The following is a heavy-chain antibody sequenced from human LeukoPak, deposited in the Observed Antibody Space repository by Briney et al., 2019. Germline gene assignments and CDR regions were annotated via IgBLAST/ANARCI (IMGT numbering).Heavy chain of an antibody. Sequence: GGSLRLSCAASEFTVSSNYMSWVRQAPGKGLEWVSVIYSGGSTYYADSVKGRFTISRDNSKNTLYLQMNSLRAEDTAVYYCARIVNNWFDPWGQGTLVTVSS. CDR2: IYSGGST. D-gene: IGHD2/OR15-2a*01. CDR3: ARIVNNWFDP. CDR1: EFTVSSNY. V-gene: IGHV3-66*01. J-gene: IGHJ5*02.